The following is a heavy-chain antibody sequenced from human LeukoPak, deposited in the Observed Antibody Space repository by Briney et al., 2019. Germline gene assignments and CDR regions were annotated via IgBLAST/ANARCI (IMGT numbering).Heavy chain of an antibody. J-gene: IGHJ4*02. Sequence: PGGSLRLSCAASGFTFSSYEMNWVRQAPGKGLEWVSYISSSGSTIYYTDSVKGRFTISRDNAKNSLYLQMNSLRAENTAVYYGARGSTVVAAFDYWGQGTLVTVSS. V-gene: IGHV3-48*03. D-gene: IGHD2-15*01. CDR3: ARGSTVVAAFDY. CDR2: ISSSGSTI. CDR1: GFTFSSYE.